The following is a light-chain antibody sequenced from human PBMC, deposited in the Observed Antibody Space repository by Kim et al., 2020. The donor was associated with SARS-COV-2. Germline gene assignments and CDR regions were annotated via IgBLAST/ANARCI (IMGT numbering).Light chain of an antibody. J-gene: IGKJ2*01. CDR2: GAS. V-gene: IGKV1-39*01. CDR1: QSIRNY. Sequence: SASVGDRATITCRASQSIRNYVNWYQQKPGKAPKLLMDGASRLQSGVPSRFSGSGSGTDFTLTISSLQPEDFVTYYCQQSHSPPFAFGQGTKLEI. CDR3: QQSHSPPFA.